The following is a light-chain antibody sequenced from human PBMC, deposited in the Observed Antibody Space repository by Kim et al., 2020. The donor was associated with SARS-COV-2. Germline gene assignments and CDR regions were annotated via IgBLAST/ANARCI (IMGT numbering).Light chain of an antibody. CDR2: RDS. J-gene: IGLJ3*02. CDR3: QVWDSSTAV. Sequence: YELTQPPSVSAALGQTARLTCGGNNIGSKNVHWYQQKPGQAPVLVIYRDSNRPSGIPERFSGSNSGNTATLTISRAQAGDEADYYCQVWDSSTAVFGGGTELTVL. V-gene: IGLV3-9*01. CDR1: NIGSKN.